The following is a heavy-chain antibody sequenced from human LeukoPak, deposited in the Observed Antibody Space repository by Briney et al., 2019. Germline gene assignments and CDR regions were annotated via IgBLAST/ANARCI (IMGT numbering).Heavy chain of an antibody. CDR2: ISHSGST. CDR1: GGSFSGYY. CDR3: AREGAVSGSPFDY. D-gene: IGHD3-22*01. J-gene: IGHJ4*02. V-gene: IGHV4-34*01. Sequence: SETLSLTCAVYGGSFSGYYWSWIRQPPGKGLEWIGEISHSGSTNYNPSLKSRVTISVDTSKNQFSLKLSSVTAADTAMYYGAREGAVSGSPFDYWGQGTLVTVSS.